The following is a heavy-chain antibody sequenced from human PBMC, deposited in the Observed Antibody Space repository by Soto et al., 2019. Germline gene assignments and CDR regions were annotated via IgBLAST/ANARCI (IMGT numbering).Heavy chain of an antibody. J-gene: IGHJ5*02. D-gene: IGHD3-3*01. CDR3: ARDHREYYDFLIGWFDP. CDR2: ISSSGSTI. CDR1: GFTFSDYY. V-gene: IGHV3-11*01. Sequence: GGSLRLSYAASGFTFSDYYMSWIRQAPGKGLEWVSYISSSGSTIYYADSVKGRFTISRDNAKNSLYLQMNSLRAEDTAVYYCARDHREYYDFLIGWFDPWGQGTLVTVSS.